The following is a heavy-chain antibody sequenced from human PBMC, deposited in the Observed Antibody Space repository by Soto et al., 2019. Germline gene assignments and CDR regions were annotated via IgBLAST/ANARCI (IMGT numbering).Heavy chain of an antibody. CDR1: GFTFSSYA. CDR2: ISGSGGST. CDR3: AKDRSYYDFWSGYEQFDY. J-gene: IGHJ4*02. Sequence: EVQLLESGGGLVQPGGSPRLSCAASGFTFSSYAMSWVRQAPGKGLEWVSAISGSGGSTYYADSVKGRFTISRDNSKNTLYLQMNSLRAEDTAVYYCAKDRSYYDFWSGYEQFDYWGQGTLVTVSS. V-gene: IGHV3-23*01. D-gene: IGHD3-3*01.